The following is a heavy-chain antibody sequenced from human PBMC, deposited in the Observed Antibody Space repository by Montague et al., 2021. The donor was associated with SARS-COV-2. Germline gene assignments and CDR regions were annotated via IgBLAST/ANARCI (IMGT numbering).Heavy chain of an antibody. Sequence: SETLSLTCTVSDGSVISTYPHWHWVRQSPGRGLDWIGSYLFRIDTADYNASLRSRVTISVDTSKNQFSLTLTSVTAADTAVYYCTRGIDSYKTGYWGQGIQVTVSS. CDR1: DGSVISTYPH. D-gene: IGHD6-13*01. J-gene: IGHJ4*02. CDR3: TRGIDSYKTGY. CDR2: LFRIDTA. V-gene: IGHV4-61*01.